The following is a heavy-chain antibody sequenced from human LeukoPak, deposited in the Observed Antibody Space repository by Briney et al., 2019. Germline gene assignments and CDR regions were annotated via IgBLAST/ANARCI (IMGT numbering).Heavy chain of an antibody. Sequence: ASVKASCKASGGTFSSYAISWVRQAPGQGLEWMGGIIPIFGTANYAQKFQGRVTITTDESTSTAYMELSSLRSVETAVYYCATEVLRTRALPGIAAAATDYWGQGTLVTVSS. V-gene: IGHV1-69*05. CDR1: GGTFSSYA. CDR3: ATEVLRTRALPGIAAAATDY. J-gene: IGHJ4*02. CDR2: IIPIFGTA. D-gene: IGHD6-13*01.